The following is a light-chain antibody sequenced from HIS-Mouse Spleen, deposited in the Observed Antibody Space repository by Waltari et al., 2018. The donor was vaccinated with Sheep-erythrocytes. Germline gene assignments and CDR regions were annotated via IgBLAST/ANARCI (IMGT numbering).Light chain of an antibody. CDR1: KWGDKY. J-gene: IGLJ2*01. CDR3: QAWDSSTVV. V-gene: IGLV3-1*01. Sequence: SYELTQPPSVSVSPGQTASITCSGAKWGDKYACWYQQKPGPSPVLVIYQDSKRPSGIPERFSGSNSGNTATLTISGTQAMDEADYYCQAWDSSTVVFGGGTKLTVL. CDR2: QDS.